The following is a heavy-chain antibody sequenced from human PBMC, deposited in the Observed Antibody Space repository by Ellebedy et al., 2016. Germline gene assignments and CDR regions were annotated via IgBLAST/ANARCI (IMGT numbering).Heavy chain of an antibody. V-gene: IGHV4-39*01. Sequence: SETLSLTCTVSGGSISSSSYYWGWIRQPPGKGLEWIGSIYYSGSTYYNPSLKSRVTISVDTSKNQFSLKLSSVTAADTAVYYCARGRVNNIVATILAGYFDYWGQGTLVTVSS. CDR3: ARGRVNNIVATILAGYFDY. J-gene: IGHJ4*02. CDR2: IYYSGST. D-gene: IGHD5-12*01. CDR1: GGSISSSSYY.